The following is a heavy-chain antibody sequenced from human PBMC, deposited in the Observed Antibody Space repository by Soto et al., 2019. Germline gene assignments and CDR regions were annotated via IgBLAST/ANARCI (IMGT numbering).Heavy chain of an antibody. CDR3: ARPASCGSRDAFDI. D-gene: IGHD2-15*01. CDR1: GYKFTSFW. CDR2: IDPTDSFT. Sequence: GESLKISCKGSGYKFTSFWLHWGRQIPGKGLEWVVRIDPTDSFTNYSPPFEGLVAISVEKSISTAYLQWSTLQASDTAIYYCARPASCGSRDAFDIWGQGTTVTVSS. J-gene: IGHJ3*02. V-gene: IGHV5-10-1*01.